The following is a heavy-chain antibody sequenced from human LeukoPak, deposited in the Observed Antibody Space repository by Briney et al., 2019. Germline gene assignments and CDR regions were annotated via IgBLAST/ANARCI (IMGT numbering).Heavy chain of an antibody. J-gene: IGHJ4*02. V-gene: IGHV1-69*04. CDR1: GGTFSSYT. CDR3: AREGAVYCSGGSCWDY. D-gene: IGHD2-15*01. Sequence: SVKVSCKASGGTFSSYTISWVRQAPRQGLEWMGRIIPILVIANYAQKFQGRVTITAAKSTSTAYMELSSLRSEDTAVYYCAREGAVYCSGGSCWDYWGQGTLVTVSS. CDR2: IIPILVIA.